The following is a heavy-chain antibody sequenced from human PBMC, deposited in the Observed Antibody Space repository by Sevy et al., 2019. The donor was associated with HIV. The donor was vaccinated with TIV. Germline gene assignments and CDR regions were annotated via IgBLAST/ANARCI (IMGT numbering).Heavy chain of an antibody. CDR2: INPSSGGT. Sequence: GPSVKVSCKTSGYTFKNFYIHWVRQAPGQGLEWMGWINPSSGGTRLAPKFQGRFTLTTDTSITTAYMEVRGLTSDDAAVYFCVRDRLSEDGDSWYTPYAWGQGTLVTVSS. CDR3: VRDRLSEDGDSWYTPYA. V-gene: IGHV1-2*02. CDR1: GYTFKNFY. D-gene: IGHD2-21*01. J-gene: IGHJ5*02.